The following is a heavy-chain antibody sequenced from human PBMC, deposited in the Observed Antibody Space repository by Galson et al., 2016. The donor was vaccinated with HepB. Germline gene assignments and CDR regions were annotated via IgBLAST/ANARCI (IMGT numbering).Heavy chain of an antibody. CDR1: GFSFSIYA. V-gene: IGHV3-23*01. CDR2: ISGSGGST. CDR3: ASIVYWGGAYDI. D-gene: IGHD3-16*01. J-gene: IGHJ3*02. Sequence: SLRLSCAASGFSFSIYAMSWVRQAPGKGLEWVSGISGSGGSTTYADSVKGRFTISRDNSKNTLYLQMNSLRAEDTAVYYCASIVYWGGAYDIWGQGTMVTVSS.